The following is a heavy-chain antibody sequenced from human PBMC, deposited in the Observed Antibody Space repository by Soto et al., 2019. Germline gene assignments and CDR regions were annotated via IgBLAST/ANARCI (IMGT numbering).Heavy chain of an antibody. V-gene: IGHV4-39*01. D-gene: IGHD6-19*01. Sequence: SETLSLTCTVSGGSISSSSYYWGWIRQPPGKGLEWIGSIYYSGITYYNPSLKSRVTISVDTSKNQFSLKLSSVTAADTAVYYCARQLGAVAGPMGCWFDPWGQGTLVTVSS. J-gene: IGHJ5*02. CDR2: IYYSGIT. CDR3: ARQLGAVAGPMGCWFDP. CDR1: GGSISSSSYY.